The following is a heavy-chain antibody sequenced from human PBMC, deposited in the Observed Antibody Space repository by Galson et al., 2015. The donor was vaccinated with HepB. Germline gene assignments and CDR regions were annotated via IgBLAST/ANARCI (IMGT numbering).Heavy chain of an antibody. D-gene: IGHD3-22*01. V-gene: IGHV3-23*01. Sequence: SLRLSCAASGLTFSSYAMSWVRQAPGKGLEWVSAISGSGGSTYYADSVKGRFTISRDNSKNTLYLQMNSLRAEDTAVYYCAKDGYDSSGYTAYWGQGTLVTASS. CDR1: GLTFSSYA. CDR2: ISGSGGST. J-gene: IGHJ4*02. CDR3: AKDGYDSSGYTAY.